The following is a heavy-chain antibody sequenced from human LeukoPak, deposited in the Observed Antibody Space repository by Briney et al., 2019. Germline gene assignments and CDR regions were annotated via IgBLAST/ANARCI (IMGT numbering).Heavy chain of an antibody. J-gene: IGHJ4*02. CDR2: IIPIFGTT. V-gene: IGHV1-69*13. D-gene: IGHD2-2*01. CDR3: ARDYCSSTSCYHYFDY. CDR1: GGTFSSYA. Sequence: SVKVSCKASGGTFSSYAISWVRQAPGQGLEWMGGIIPIFGTTNYAQKFQGRVTITADESTSTAYMELSSLRSEDTAVYYCARDYCSSTSCYHYFDYWGQGTLVTVSS.